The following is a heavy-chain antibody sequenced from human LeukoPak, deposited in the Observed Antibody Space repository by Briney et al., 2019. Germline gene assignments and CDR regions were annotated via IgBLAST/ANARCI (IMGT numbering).Heavy chain of an antibody. D-gene: IGHD4/OR15-4a*01. V-gene: IGHV3-33*06. CDR3: AKFASGTMEDY. Sequence: GRSLRLSCAASGFTFSSYGMHRVRQAPGKGLEWVAVIWYDGSNKYYADSVKGRFTISRDNSKNTLYLQMNSPRAEDTAVYYCAKFASGTMEDYWGQGTLVTVSS. CDR2: IWYDGSNK. J-gene: IGHJ4*02. CDR1: GFTFSSYG.